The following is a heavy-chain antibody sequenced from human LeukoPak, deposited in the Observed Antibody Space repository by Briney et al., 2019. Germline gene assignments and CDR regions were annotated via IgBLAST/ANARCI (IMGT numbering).Heavy chain of an antibody. CDR3: ARGGAAASYYYYMDV. D-gene: IGHD6-13*01. CDR1: GGTFSSYA. V-gene: IGHV1-69*05. J-gene: IGHJ6*03. CDR2: IIPIFGTA. Sequence: SVKVSCKASGGTFSSYAISWVRQAPGQGLEWMGGIIPIFGTADYAQKFQGRVTITTDESTSTAYMELSSLRSEDTAVYYCARGGAAASYYYYMDVWGKGTTVTVSS.